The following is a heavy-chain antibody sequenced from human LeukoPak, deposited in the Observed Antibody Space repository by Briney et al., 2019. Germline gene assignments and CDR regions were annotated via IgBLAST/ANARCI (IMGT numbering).Heavy chain of an antibody. CDR1: GDSVSINSAV. CDR3: ARGGDGYNFYNWFDP. CDR2: TYYRSKWYN. D-gene: IGHD5-24*01. J-gene: IGHJ5*02. V-gene: IGHV6-1*01. Sequence: SQTLSLTCVLSGDSVSINSAVWNWIRQSPSRGLEWLGRTYYRSKWYNDYAVSVKSRITINSDTSKNQFSLQLNSVTPEDTAVYYCARGGDGYNFYNWFDPWGQGTLVIVSS.